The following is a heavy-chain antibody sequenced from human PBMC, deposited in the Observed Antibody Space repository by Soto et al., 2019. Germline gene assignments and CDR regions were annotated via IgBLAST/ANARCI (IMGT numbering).Heavy chain of an antibody. J-gene: IGHJ4*02. V-gene: IGHV1-46*01. CDR1: GYTFTNYY. CDR2: LNPSGGVT. CDR3: VRGYYDSLTGYAYFDY. Sequence: GASVKVSCKASGYTFTNYYMHWVRQAPGQGLEWLGILNPSGGVTTYAQTFQGRVTMTRDTSTSTVHMGLSSLRSEDTAVYYFVRGYYDSLTGYAYFDYWGQGTLVTVSS. D-gene: IGHD3-9*01.